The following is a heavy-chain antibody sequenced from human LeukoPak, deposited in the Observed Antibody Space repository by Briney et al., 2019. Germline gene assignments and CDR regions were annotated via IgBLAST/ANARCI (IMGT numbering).Heavy chain of an antibody. CDR3: ARYRPTGVYFDL. CDR2: IYHDGST. V-gene: IGHV4-4*02. J-gene: IGHJ2*01. D-gene: IGHD2-8*01. Sequence: SGTLSLTCTVSRGSISSPNWWTWVRQPPGKGLEWIGEIYHDGSTSYNPSLMSRLTISVDKSRNQFSLKLTSVTAADTAVYYCARYRPTGVYFDLWGRGTLVTVSS. CDR1: RGSISSPNW.